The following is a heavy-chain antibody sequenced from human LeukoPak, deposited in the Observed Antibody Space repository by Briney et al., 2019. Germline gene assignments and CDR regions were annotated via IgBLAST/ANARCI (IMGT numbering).Heavy chain of an antibody. CDR2: IYYSGST. D-gene: IGHD5-24*01. V-gene: IGHV4-61*05. CDR1: GGSISSNSYY. Sequence: PSETLSFTCTGSGGSISSNSYYWGWIRQPPGKGLEWIGYIYYSGSTNYNPSLKGRVTISVDTSKNQFSLKLSSVTAADTAVYYCARVGGWRDGYNFDYWGQGTLVTVSS. CDR3: ARVGGWRDGYNFDY. J-gene: IGHJ4*02.